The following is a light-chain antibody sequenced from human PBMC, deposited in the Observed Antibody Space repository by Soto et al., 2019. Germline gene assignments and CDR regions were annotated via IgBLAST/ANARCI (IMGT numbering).Light chain of an antibody. J-gene: IGKJ4*01. Sequence: DIQLTQSPSFLSASVGDRVTITCRASQGISTYLAWYQQKPGKAPKLLIYAASYLQSGVPSRFSGSGSGTEFTLTISSLQPEDFATYYCQQLNSYPLTCGGGTKVEIK. CDR3: QQLNSYPLT. CDR2: AAS. CDR1: QGISTY. V-gene: IGKV1-9*01.